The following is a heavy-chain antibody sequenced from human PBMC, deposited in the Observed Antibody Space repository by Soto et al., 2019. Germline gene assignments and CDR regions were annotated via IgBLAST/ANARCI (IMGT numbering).Heavy chain of an antibody. J-gene: IGHJ6*02. Sequence: PGGSLRLSCAASGFTFSSYGMHWVRQAPGKGLEWVAVIWYDGSNKYYADSVKGRFTISRDNSKNTLYLQMNSLRAEDTAVYYCARDAKLGPQGIWFGELFGIYGMDVWGQGXTVTVSS. D-gene: IGHD3-10*01. V-gene: IGHV3-33*01. CDR1: GFTFSSYG. CDR3: ARDAKLGPQGIWFGELFGIYGMDV. CDR2: IWYDGSNK.